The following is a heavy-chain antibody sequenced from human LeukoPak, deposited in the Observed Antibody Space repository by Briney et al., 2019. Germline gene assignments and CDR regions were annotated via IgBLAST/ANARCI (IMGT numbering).Heavy chain of an antibody. CDR3: ARDWGVSARPGYMDV. V-gene: IGHV4-59*01. CDR1: GASMSSYF. D-gene: IGHD6-6*01. Sequence: SETLSLTCEVSGASMSSYFWTWIRQPPGKALQWIGYVYHSGSTNYNPSLKSRVTISVDTSKNQFSLKLSSVTAADTAVYYCARDWGVSARPGYMDVWGKGTTVTVSS. CDR2: VYHSGST. J-gene: IGHJ6*03.